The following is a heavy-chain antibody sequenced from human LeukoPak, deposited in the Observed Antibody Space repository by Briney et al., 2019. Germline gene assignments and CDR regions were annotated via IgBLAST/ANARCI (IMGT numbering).Heavy chain of an antibody. J-gene: IGHJ4*02. Sequence: GGSLRLSCAASGFTFSSHAMNWVRQAPGKGLEWVSGISNSGGNTYYADSVKGRFTISRDNSKNTLYLQMNSLRAEDTAVYYCAKDLYGDYDLDYWGQGTLVTVSS. CDR3: AKDLYGDYDLDY. CDR1: GFTFSSHA. CDR2: ISNSGGNT. D-gene: IGHD4-17*01. V-gene: IGHV3-23*01.